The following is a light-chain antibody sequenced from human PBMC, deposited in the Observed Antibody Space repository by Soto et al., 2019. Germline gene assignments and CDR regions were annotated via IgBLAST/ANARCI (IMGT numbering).Light chain of an antibody. CDR3: SSYTSSSTGVV. CDR1: SSDIGGYDY. CDR2: DVT. Sequence: QSVLTQPASVSGSPGQSITISCTGTSSDIGGYDYISWYQQHPGKVPKLIIYDVTDRPSGVSNRFSGSKSGNTASLTISGLEAEDEADYYCSSYTSSSTGVVFGGGTKVTVL. J-gene: IGLJ2*01. V-gene: IGLV2-14*01.